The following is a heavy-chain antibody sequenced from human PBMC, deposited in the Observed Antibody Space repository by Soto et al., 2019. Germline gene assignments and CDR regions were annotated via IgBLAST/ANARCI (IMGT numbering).Heavy chain of an antibody. CDR3: ARAKYYYASPTGGWFDP. Sequence: EVQLVESGGGLVKPGGSLRLSCAASGFTFSSYSMNWVRQAPGKGLEWVSSISSSSSYIYYADSVKGRFTISRDNAKNSLYLQMNSLRAEDTAVYYCARAKYYYASPTGGWFDPWGQGTLVTVSS. J-gene: IGHJ5*02. CDR1: GFTFSSYS. V-gene: IGHV3-21*01. D-gene: IGHD3-10*01. CDR2: ISSSSSYI.